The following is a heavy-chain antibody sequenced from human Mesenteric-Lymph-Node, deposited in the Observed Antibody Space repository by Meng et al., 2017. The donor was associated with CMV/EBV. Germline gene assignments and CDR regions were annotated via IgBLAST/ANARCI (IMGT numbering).Heavy chain of an antibody. Sequence: VPGGSVSSGSHYWSWIRQPPGKGLEWIAYMYYSGSTNYNPSLKSRVTISVDTSKNQFSLKLSSLTAADAAVYYCARAGVRGVTNFDYWGQGTLVTVSS. D-gene: IGHD3-10*01. J-gene: IGHJ4*02. CDR3: ARAGVRGVTNFDY. V-gene: IGHV4-61*01. CDR2: MYYSGST. CDR1: GGSVSSGSHY.